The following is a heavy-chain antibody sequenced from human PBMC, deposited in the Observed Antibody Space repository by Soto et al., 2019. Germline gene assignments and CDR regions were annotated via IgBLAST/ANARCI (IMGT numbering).Heavy chain of an antibody. CDR1: GFTFNHYA. D-gene: IGHD3-16*01. CDR2: VSYDGSTK. J-gene: IGHJ4*02. CDR3: VRSYIWGYFDY. V-gene: IGHV3-30-3*01. Sequence: QVHLVESGGGVVQPGRSLRLSCEASGFTFNHYAMHWVRQAPGKGLEWVAVVSYDGSTKYYADSVKGRFTSSRDNSKNTLYLQMNSLYTEDTAVYYCVRSYIWGYFDYWGQGTLVTVSS.